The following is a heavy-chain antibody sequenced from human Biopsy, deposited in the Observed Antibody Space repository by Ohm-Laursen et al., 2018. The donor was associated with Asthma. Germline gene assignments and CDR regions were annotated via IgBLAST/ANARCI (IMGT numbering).Heavy chain of an antibody. CDR1: GGSINNFY. CDR3: ARGVDRVTGLLDHFDS. D-gene: IGHD2-21*02. V-gene: IGHV4-59*07. CDR2: VYYSGST. J-gene: IGHJ4*02. Sequence: SDTLSLTCTVSGGSINNFYWSWIRQPPGKGLESIGNVYYSGSTNYNPSLKSRVTISIDASKNQFSLKLTSVTAADTAVYYCARGVDRVTGLLDHFDSWGQGTLVTVSS.